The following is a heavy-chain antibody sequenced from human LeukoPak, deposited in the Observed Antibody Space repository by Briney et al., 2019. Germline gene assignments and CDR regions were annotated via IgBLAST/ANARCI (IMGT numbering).Heavy chain of an antibody. Sequence: GGSLRLSCAASGFRFYSYAMSWVRQAPGKGLEWVSGIIGNGGSTHYADSVKGRFTISRDNSKNTLYLQMNSLRAEDTAVCYCAKDRSWSLHYGMDVWGQGTTVTVSS. CDR3: AKDRSWSLHYGMDV. D-gene: IGHD6-13*01. V-gene: IGHV3-23*01. J-gene: IGHJ6*02. CDR1: GFRFYSYA. CDR2: IIGNGGST.